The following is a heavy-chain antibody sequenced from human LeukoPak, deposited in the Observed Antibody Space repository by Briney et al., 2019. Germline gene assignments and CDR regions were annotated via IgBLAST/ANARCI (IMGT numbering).Heavy chain of an antibody. CDR1: GFRFDDYY. J-gene: IGHJ4*02. V-gene: IGHV3-11*01. Sequence: GGSLRLSCAASGFRFDDYYLSWIRQAPGKGLEWISFISASGGMMDHADSVKGRFTISRDNAKNSVYLEMNNLRAEDTAVYHCSGHMVLSPWYYLGPGTLVNVSS. D-gene: IGHD4/OR15-4a*01. CDR3: SGHMVLSPWYY. CDR2: ISASGGMM.